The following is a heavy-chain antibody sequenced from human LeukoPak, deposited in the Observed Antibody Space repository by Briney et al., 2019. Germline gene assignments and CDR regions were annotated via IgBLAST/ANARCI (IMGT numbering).Heavy chain of an antibody. CDR1: GYIFTGYY. Sequence: ASVKVSCRASGYIFTGYYVHWVRQAPGQGLEWMGWINPKSGGTNYAQKFQGWVTMTRDTSISTAYMELSRLRSDDTAVYYCARGYLLLWFGELFNLDYWGQGTLVTVSS. D-gene: IGHD3-10*01. CDR3: ARGYLLLWFGELFNLDY. CDR2: INPKSGGT. V-gene: IGHV1-2*04. J-gene: IGHJ4*02.